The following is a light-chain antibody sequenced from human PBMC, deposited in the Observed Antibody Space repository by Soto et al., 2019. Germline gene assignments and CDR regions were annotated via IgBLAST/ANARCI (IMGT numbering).Light chain of an antibody. J-gene: IGLJ1*01. Sequence: LTQPASVSGSPGQSISISCIGTSSDVGAFNYVSWYQHHPGKAPQLIIYDVTSRPSGVSNRFSASKSGNTASLTISGLQAEDEADYYCSSYTTRNTEVFGTGTKVTVL. V-gene: IGLV2-14*03. CDR1: SSDVGAFNY. CDR2: DVT. CDR3: SSYTTRNTEV.